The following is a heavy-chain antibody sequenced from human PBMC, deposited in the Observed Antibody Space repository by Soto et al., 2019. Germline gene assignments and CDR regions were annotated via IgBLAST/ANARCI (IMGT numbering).Heavy chain of an antibody. CDR1: GFTFSDFG. V-gene: IGHV3-30*19. J-gene: IGHJ4*02. CDR2: ISKDGLDR. CDR3: ASPREGQWLVFDH. Sequence: GGSLRLSCVVSGFTFSDFGMHWVRQSPGEGLAWVASISKDGLDRYYSESVKGRFTISRDDSKNTVFLQMNSLKVEDTAAYFCASPREGQWLVFDHWGQRTLVTAPQ. D-gene: IGHD6-19*01.